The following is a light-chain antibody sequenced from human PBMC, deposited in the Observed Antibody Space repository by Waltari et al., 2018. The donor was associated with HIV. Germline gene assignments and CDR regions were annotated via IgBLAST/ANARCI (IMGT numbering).Light chain of an antibody. J-gene: IGLJ1*01. CDR1: SSNIGAGYD. Sequence: QSVLTQPPSVSGAPGQTVTISCTGSSSNIGAGYDVHWYQQLPGTVPKLLIYVNSNRPSGVPGRCSGSKSGTSASLAITGLQAEDEADYYCQSHDTSLSGPCVFGTGTKVTVL. CDR3: QSHDTSLSGPCV. CDR2: VNS. V-gene: IGLV1-40*01.